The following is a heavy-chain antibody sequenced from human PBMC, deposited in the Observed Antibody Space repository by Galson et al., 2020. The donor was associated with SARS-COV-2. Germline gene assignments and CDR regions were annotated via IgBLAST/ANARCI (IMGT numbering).Heavy chain of an antibody. V-gene: IGHV4-39*01. CDR1: GGSISSSSYY. J-gene: IGHJ1*01. D-gene: IGHD2-15*01. CDR3: ARPICSGGSCYSSGPYFQH. CDR2: IYYSGST. Sequence: ASETLSITCTVSGGSISSSSYYWGWIRQPPGKGLEWIGSIYYSGSTYYNPSLKSRVTISVDTSKNQFSLKLSSVTAADTAVYYCARPICSGGSCYSSGPYFQHWGQGTLVTVSS.